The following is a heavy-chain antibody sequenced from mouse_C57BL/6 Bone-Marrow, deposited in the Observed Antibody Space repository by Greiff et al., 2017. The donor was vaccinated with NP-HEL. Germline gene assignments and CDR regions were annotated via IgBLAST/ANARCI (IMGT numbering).Heavy chain of an antibody. V-gene: IGHV1-72*01. D-gene: IGHD1-1*01. Sequence: QVQLQQPGAELVKPGASVKLSCKASGYNFTSYLMHWVKQRPGRGLEWIGRIDPNSGGTTYNEKFKSKATLTVDKPSSTAYMQLNSLTSEASAVYYCERYYYSSSSVDYWGQGTTPTVTS. J-gene: IGHJ2*01. CDR1: GYNFTSYL. CDR2: IDPNSGGT. CDR3: ERYYYSSSSVDY.